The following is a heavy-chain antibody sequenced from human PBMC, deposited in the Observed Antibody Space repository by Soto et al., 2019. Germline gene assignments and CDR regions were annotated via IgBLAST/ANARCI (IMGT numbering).Heavy chain of an antibody. Sequence: EVQVVESGGGLVQPGGSLRLSCAASGIIFSRYWTHWVRQAPGKGLVWVSRISPDGSRTSYADSVKGRFTISRDNAKNTLSLQVNSLRVDDTAVYYCAVHGDYDAFDIWCQGTRVTVSS. V-gene: IGHV3-74*01. CDR1: GIIFSRYW. J-gene: IGHJ3*02. CDR3: AVHGDYDAFDI. CDR2: ISPDGSRT. D-gene: IGHD4-17*01.